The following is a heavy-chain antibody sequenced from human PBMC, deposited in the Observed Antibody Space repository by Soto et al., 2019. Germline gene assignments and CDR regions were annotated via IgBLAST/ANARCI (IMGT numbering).Heavy chain of an antibody. CDR2: INPNSGGT. V-gene: IGHV1-2*04. J-gene: IGHJ6*02. CDR3: AKGITYYDFWSGYYIWGMDV. D-gene: IGHD3-3*01. CDR1: GYTFTGYY. Sequence: ASVKVSCKASGYTFTGYYMHWVRQAPGQGLEWMGWINPNSGGTNYAQKFQGWVTMTRDTSISTAYMELSRLRSDDTAVYYCAKGITYYDFWSGYYIWGMDVWGQGTTVTVSS.